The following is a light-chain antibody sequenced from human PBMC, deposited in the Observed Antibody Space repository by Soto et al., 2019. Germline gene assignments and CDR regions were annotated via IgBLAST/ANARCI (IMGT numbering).Light chain of an antibody. CDR1: QSVSSNY. V-gene: IGKV3-20*01. Sequence: VLILSPGTLSLPPGRSATLSCTSSQSVSSNYLAWYQQKLGLAPRLLIYGASWRATGIPDRFSGSGSGTDFTLTISRLEPEDFAVYYCQQYGNLPYTFGQGTKVDIK. CDR2: GAS. CDR3: QQYGNLPYT. J-gene: IGKJ2*01.